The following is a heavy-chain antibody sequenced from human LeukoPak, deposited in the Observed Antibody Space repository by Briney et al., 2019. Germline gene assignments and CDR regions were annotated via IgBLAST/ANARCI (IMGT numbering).Heavy chain of an antibody. CDR2: MNWNGGST. Sequence: PGGSLRLSCAASGFTFDDYGMSWVRQAPGKGLEWVSGMNWNGGSTGYADSVKGRFTISRDNAKNSLYLQMNSLRAEDTALYYCARDLIAAAGTTDFYYYYYYMDVWGKGTTVTVSS. CDR1: GFTFDDYG. J-gene: IGHJ6*03. V-gene: IGHV3-20*04. D-gene: IGHD6-13*01. CDR3: ARDLIAAAGTTDFYYYYYYMDV.